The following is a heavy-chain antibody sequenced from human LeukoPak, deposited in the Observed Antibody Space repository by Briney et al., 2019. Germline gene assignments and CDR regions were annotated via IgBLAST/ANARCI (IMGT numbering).Heavy chain of an antibody. CDR3: ARDGGGSYHFDY. D-gene: IGHD1-26*01. V-gene: IGHV4-59*01. Sequence: SETLSLTCTVSGGSISSYYWSWIRQPPGKGLEWIGYIYYSGSTNYNPSLKSRVTISVDTSKSQFSLKLSSVTAADTAVYYCARDGGGSYHFDYWGQGTLATVSS. J-gene: IGHJ4*02. CDR1: GGSISSYY. CDR2: IYYSGST.